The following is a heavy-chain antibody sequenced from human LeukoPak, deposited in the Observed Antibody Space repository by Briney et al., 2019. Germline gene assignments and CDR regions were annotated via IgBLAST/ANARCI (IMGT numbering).Heavy chain of an antibody. J-gene: IGHJ6*03. V-gene: IGHV4-59*01. CDR2: LYNSGS. CDR3: ARGQARYYGSGSLKPKYYCYMDV. D-gene: IGHD3-10*01. Sequence: PSGTLSLTCTVSGGSISNSYWSWIRQPPGKGLEWIGYLYNSGSSYNPSLKSRVTISVDTSENQFSLKLSSVTAADTAVYYCARGQARYYGSGSLKPKYYCYMDVWGKGTTVTVSS. CDR1: GGSISNSY.